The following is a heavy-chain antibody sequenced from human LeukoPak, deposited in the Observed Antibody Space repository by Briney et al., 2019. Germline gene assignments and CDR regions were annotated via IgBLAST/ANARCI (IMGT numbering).Heavy chain of an antibody. CDR1: GFAVSTNY. J-gene: IGHJ4*02. CDR2: IYTDART. V-gene: IGHV3-53*04. Sequence: PGGSLRLSCAASGFAVSTNYMSWVRQAPGKGLEWVSVIYTDARTFYADSVKGRFTVSRHGSKNTLYLQMNSLRAEDTAVYYCARWRSYGGKGSLGDWGQGTLITVSS. D-gene: IGHD4-23*01. CDR3: ARWRSYGGKGSLGD.